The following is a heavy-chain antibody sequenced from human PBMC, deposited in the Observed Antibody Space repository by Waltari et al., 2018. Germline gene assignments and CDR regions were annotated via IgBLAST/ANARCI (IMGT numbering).Heavy chain of an antibody. V-gene: IGHV1-3*04. CDR3: ATGVTGVYFDY. J-gene: IGHJ4*02. Sequence: QVQLVQSGAEVKKPGASVKVSCKTSGYSLTNYSIHWLCQAPGQRLEWMGWINTGNSDTKCSQNFQGRLTMTEDTSTDTAYMELSSLRSEDTAVYYCATGVTGVYFDYWGQGTLVIVSS. CDR1: GYSLTNYS. CDR2: INTGNSDT. D-gene: IGHD2-21*02.